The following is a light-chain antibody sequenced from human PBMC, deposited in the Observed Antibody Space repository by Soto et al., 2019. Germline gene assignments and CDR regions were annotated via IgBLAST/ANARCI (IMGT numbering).Light chain of an antibody. CDR3: HPRHSTPIT. CDR2: AAS. V-gene: IGKV1-39*01. CDR1: QSISSY. Sequence: DIQMTQSPSSLSASVGDRVTITCRASQSISSYLNWYQQKPGKAPKLLIYAASSLQSGVPSRFSGSASGTDFTIKICSLQPADCATYYWHPRHSTPITFGQGTRLEI. J-gene: IGKJ5*01.